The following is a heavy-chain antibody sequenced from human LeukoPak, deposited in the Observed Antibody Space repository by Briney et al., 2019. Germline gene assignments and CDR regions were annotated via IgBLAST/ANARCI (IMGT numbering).Heavy chain of an antibody. CDR2: INGDARNT. CDR1: GLTFNSYW. CDR3: ARAMPHDNWFDP. V-gene: IGHV3-74*03. Sequence: TGGSLRLSCAASGLTFNSYWMHWVRQVAGKGLVWVARINGDARNTTYADSVKGRFTISRDNAKNTLYLQMNSLRVDDTAVYYCARAMPHDNWFDPWSQGSLVTVSS. J-gene: IGHJ5*02. D-gene: IGHD2-2*01.